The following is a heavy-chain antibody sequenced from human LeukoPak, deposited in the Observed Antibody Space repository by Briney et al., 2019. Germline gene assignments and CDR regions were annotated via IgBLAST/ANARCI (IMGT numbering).Heavy chain of an antibody. Sequence: GGSLRLSCAASGFTFSSYSMNWVRQAPGKGLEWVSSISSSSYIYYADSVKGRFTISRDNAKNSLYLQMNSLRAEDTAVYYCARDSSSWAGDDYYYYMDVWGKGTTVTVSS. CDR3: ARDSSSWAGDDYYYYMDV. CDR2: ISSSSYI. D-gene: IGHD6-13*01. J-gene: IGHJ6*03. CDR1: GFTFSSYS. V-gene: IGHV3-21*01.